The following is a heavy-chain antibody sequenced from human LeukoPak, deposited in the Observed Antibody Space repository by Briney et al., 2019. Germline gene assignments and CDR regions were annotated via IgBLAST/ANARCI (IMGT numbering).Heavy chain of an antibody. CDR3: ARHDPVGHFLRGMDV. Sequence: PSETLSLTCAVSGGSFTGYFWSWSRQPPGKGLEGMGYIYYTGSTIYNPSLRSRVTMSVDVSKNQFSLDLTSVTAADTAVYYCARHDPVGHFLRGMDVWGQGTTVTVSS. CDR2: IYYTGST. V-gene: IGHV4-59*08. D-gene: IGHD2/OR15-2a*01. J-gene: IGHJ6*02. CDR1: GGSFTGYF.